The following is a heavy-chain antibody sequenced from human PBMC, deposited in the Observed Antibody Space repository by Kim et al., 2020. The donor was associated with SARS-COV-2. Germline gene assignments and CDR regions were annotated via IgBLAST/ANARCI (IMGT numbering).Heavy chain of an antibody. CDR2: TI. J-gene: IGHJ6*02. Sequence: TIYYADSVKGRFTISRDNAKNSLYLQMNSLRDEDTAVYYCARGAGDMDVWGQGTTVTVSS. V-gene: IGHV3-48*02. CDR3: ARGAGDMDV. D-gene: IGHD6-13*01.